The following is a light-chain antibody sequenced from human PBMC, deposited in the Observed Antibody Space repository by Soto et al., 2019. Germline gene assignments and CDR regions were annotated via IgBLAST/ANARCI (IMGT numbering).Light chain of an antibody. CDR3: QQYHNFPFT. CDR1: QAVSRG. CDR2: DAS. Sequence: AVQLTQFPSSLSASVGDRITITCRASQAVSRGFAWYQQKPGKPPRLLIYDASILEPGVPSTFSGSGSGTDFTLTFSSLQPEDFPTYFCQQYHNFPFTFGPGTKIHVK. J-gene: IGKJ3*01. V-gene: IGKV1D-13*01.